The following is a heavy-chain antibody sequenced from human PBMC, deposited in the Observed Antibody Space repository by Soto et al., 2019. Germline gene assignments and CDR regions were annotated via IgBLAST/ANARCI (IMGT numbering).Heavy chain of an antibody. CDR3: ARDRIPTGMDV. J-gene: IGHJ6*02. CDR1: GFTVSSNY. V-gene: IGHV3-66*01. CDR2: IYSGGST. Sequence: EVQLVESGGGLVPPGGSLRLSCAASGFTVSSNYMSWVRQAPGKGLEWVSVIYSGGSTYYADSVKGRFTISRDNPKNTLYLQMNSLRAEDTAVYYCARDRIPTGMDVWGQGTTVTVSS.